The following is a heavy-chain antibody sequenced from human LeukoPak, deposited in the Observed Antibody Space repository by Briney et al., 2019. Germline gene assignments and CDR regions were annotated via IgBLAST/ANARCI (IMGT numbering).Heavy chain of an antibody. D-gene: IGHD5-12*01. CDR2: IYYSGST. Sequence: SENLSLNCTVSGGSISSSSYYWGWVRQPPGKGLVWIGSIYYSGSTYYNPSLKSRVTIYVDTSKDQFTLKLSAGTAADTAVYYCAESDSGYFFDYWGQGTLVTVSS. CDR1: GGSISSSSYY. V-gene: IGHV4-39*01. CDR3: AESDSGYFFDY. J-gene: IGHJ4*02.